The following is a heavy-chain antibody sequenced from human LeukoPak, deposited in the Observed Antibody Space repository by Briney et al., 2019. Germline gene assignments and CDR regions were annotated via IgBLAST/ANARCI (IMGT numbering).Heavy chain of an antibody. CDR3: AISLQTGTTVPLDY. J-gene: IGHJ4*02. CDR1: GGTFSSYA. D-gene: IGHD1-1*01. V-gene: IGHV1-69*01. CDR2: IIPIFGTA. Sequence: SVTVSCKASGGTFSSYAISWVRQAPGQGLEWMGGIIPIFGTANYAQKSQGRVTITADESTSTAYMELSSLRSEDTAVYYCAISLQTGTTVPLDYWGQGTLVTVSS.